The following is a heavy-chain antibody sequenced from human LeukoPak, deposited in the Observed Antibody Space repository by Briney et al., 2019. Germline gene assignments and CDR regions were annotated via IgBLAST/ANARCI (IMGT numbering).Heavy chain of an antibody. CDR2: ISSNGGST. D-gene: IGHD3-22*01. J-gene: IGHJ4*02. V-gene: IGHV3-64*01. Sequence: PGGSLRLSCAASGFTFSSYAMHWVRQAPGKGLEYVSAISSNGGSTYYANSVKGRFTISRDNSKNTLYLQMNSLRAEDTAVYYCARVAPFYDSSALDYWGQGTLVTVSS. CDR1: GFTFSSYA. CDR3: ARVAPFYDSSALDY.